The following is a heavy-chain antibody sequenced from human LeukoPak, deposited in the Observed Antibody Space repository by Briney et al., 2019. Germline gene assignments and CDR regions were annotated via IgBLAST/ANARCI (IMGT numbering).Heavy chain of an antibody. V-gene: IGHV4-39*07. CDR2: VYHRGST. CDR3: ARDYCAGGACFGRWFDP. CDR1: GGSISSIDSY. D-gene: IGHD2-21*02. Sequence: SETLSLTCTVSGGSISSIDSYWGWIRQPPGKGLEWIGRVYHRGSTVFNPSLKSRVSLSVDTSKNEFSLRMTSVSAADTAVYYCARDYCAGGACFGRWFDPWGQGTLVTVSS. J-gene: IGHJ5*02.